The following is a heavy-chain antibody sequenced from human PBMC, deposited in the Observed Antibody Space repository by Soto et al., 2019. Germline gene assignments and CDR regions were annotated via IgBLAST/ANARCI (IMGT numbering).Heavy chain of an antibody. CDR1: GGSISSFY. J-gene: IGHJ4*02. D-gene: IGHD3-16*02. CDR3: ARERGYVDYGWGTYRSRGYFEY. Sequence: QVLLQESGPGLVKPAETLSLTCNVSGDSITGSGGSISSFYWSWIRQSSEKGLEWIGHMYYSGRTNYNPSLRSRVTISLDMSKNHLSLKLTSVTAADTAIYYCARERGYVDYGWGTYRSRGYFEYWGQGTLVTVSS. V-gene: IGHV4-59*01. CDR2: MYYSGRT.